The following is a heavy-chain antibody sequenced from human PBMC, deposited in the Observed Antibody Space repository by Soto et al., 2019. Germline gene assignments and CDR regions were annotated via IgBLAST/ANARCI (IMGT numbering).Heavy chain of an antibody. CDR2: INPDNGNT. J-gene: IGHJ1*01. CDR1: GYTFTRYT. CDR3: AKDEIDSSFGELSTTPHFQH. Sequence: ASVKVSCKASGYTFTRYTVNWVRQAPGQRLEWMGWINPDNGNTKSSQKFQDRVIITRDTSASTAYMDLSSLRSEDTAVYYCAKDEIDSSFGELSTTPHFQHWGQGTRVTLSS. V-gene: IGHV1-3*01. D-gene: IGHD3-10*01.